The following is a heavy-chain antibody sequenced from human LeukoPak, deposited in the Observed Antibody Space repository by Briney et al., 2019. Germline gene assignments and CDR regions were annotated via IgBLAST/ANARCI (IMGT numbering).Heavy chain of an antibody. CDR1: GFTFRSYA. V-gene: IGHV3-30*14. D-gene: IGHD2-21*02. Sequence: TGGSLRLSCVASGFTFRSYAIHWVRQAPGKGLEWVASISYDGSNKHYADSVTGRFTISRENAKNSLNLQMNSLRVGDTAVYYCARAYCGGDCYSGWYFDLWGRGTLVTVSS. J-gene: IGHJ2*01. CDR3: ARAYCGGDCYSGWYFDL. CDR2: ISYDGSNK.